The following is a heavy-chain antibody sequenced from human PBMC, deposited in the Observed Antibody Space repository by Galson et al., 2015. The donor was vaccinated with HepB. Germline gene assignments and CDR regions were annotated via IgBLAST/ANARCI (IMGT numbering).Heavy chain of an antibody. CDR1: GYTFSTYS. CDR2: ISPYNRST. CDR3: ARGALVVVVDATQNNGFDP. D-gene: IGHD2-15*01. Sequence: SVKVSCKASGYTFSTYSITWVRQAPGQGLEWMGWISPYNRSTDYARKFQGRVTMTTDTSTSTAYMELRSLRSDDTAVYYCARGALVVVVDATQNNGFDPWGQGTLVTVSS. J-gene: IGHJ5*02. V-gene: IGHV1-18*01.